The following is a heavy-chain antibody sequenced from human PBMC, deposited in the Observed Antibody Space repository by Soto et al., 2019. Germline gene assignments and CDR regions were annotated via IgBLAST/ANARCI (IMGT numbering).Heavy chain of an antibody. CDR2: IDPSDSYT. D-gene: IGHD3-10*01. V-gene: IGHV5-10-1*01. CDR1: GYSFTSYW. CDR3: ARPRITMVRGAGWFDP. Sequence: GESLKISCKGSGYSFTSYWISWVRQMPGKGLEWMGRIDPSDSYTNYSPSFQGHVTISADKSISTAYLQWSSLKASDTAMYYCARPRITMVRGAGWFDPWGQGTLVTVSS. J-gene: IGHJ5*02.